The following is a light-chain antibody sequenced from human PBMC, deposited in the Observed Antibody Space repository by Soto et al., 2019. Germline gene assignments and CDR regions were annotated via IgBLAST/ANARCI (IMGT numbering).Light chain of an antibody. CDR3: QSYDSSLSGSV. CDR2: GSS. J-gene: IGLJ2*01. Sequence: QSVLTQPPSVSGAPGQRVPIPCTGSSSNIGAGYDVHWYQQLPGTAPELLINGSSNRPSGVPDRFSGSKSGTSASLAITVLQAEDEADYYCQSYDSSLSGSVFGGGTKVTVL. V-gene: IGLV1-40*01. CDR1: SSNIGAGYD.